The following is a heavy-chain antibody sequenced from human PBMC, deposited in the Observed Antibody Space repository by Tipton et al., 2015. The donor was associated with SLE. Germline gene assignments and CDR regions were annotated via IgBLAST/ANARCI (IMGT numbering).Heavy chain of an antibody. D-gene: IGHD5-12*01. Sequence: TLSLTCTVSGASISSIDYYWGWFRQPPGRGLAWIGSIYYTGNTFYSPSLKSRVTVSLDTSKNQFSLKLSSVTAADTAVYYCATSRPIVATIGAFDHWGQGTLVTVSS. CDR2: IYYTGNT. CDR3: ATSRPIVATIGAFDH. J-gene: IGHJ4*02. V-gene: IGHV4-39*07. CDR1: GASISSIDYY.